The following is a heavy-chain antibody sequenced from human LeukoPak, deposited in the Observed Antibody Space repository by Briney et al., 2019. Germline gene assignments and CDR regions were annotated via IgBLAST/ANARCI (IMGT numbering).Heavy chain of an antibody. V-gene: IGHV1-46*01. CDR1: GYTFTSYY. D-gene: IGHD3-3*01. CDR3: ARSIRLIAYYDFWSGSFDAFDI. CDR2: INPSGGGT. J-gene: IGHJ3*02. Sequence: ASVKVSCKASGYTFTSYYMHWVRQAPGQGLEWMGIINPSGGGTSYAQKFQGRVTMTRDTSTRTVYMALSSLRSEDTAVYYCARSIRLIAYYDFWSGSFDAFDIWGQGTMVTVSS.